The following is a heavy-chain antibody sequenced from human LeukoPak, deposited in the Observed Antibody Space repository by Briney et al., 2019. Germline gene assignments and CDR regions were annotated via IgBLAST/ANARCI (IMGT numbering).Heavy chain of an antibody. CDR1: GFTFSSYA. CDR3: AKAGNYGDYYFDY. V-gene: IGHV3-23*01. D-gene: IGHD4-17*01. J-gene: IGHJ4*02. CDR2: SGGSGGST. Sequence: PGGSLRLSCAASGFTFSSYAMSWVRQAPGKGLEWVSASGGSGGSTYYADSVKGRFTISRYNSKNTLYLQMNSLRAEDTAVYYCAKAGNYGDYYFDYWGQGTLVTVSS.